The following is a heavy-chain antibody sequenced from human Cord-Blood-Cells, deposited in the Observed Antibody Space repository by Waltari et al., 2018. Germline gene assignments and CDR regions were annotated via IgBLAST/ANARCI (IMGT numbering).Heavy chain of an antibody. J-gene: IGHJ4*02. CDR3: AGRTGDRDY. V-gene: IGHV4-34*01. Sequence: QVQLQQWGAGLLKPSETLSLTCAVYGGSFSGYYWRWIRQPPGKGLEWIGEINHSGSTTYNPPLTRRVTISVGSSKNQFSLNLSSVTAADTAVYYCAGRTGDRDYWGQGTLVTVSS. CDR2: INHSGST. D-gene: IGHD7-27*01. CDR1: GGSFSGYY.